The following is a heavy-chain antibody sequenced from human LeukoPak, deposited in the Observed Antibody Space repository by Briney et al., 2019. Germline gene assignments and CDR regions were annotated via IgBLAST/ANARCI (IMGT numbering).Heavy chain of an antibody. V-gene: IGHV4-59*01. CDR1: GGSISSYY. Sequence: PSETLSLTCTVSGGSISSYYWSWIRQPPGKGLEWIGYIYYSGSTNYNPSLKSRVTISVDTSKNQFSLKLSSLTAADTAVYYCARFVVAGPGGYNWFDPWGQGTLVTVSS. CDR3: ARFVVAGPGGYNWFDP. CDR2: IYYSGST. D-gene: IGHD6-19*01. J-gene: IGHJ5*02.